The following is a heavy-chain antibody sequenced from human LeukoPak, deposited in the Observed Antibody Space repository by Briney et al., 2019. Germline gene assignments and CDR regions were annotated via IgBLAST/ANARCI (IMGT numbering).Heavy chain of an antibody. CDR2: INPNSGGT. D-gene: IGHD2-2*01. CDR1: GYTFTGYY. Sequence: ASVKVSCKASGYTFTGYYMHWVRQAAGQGLEWMGWINPNSGGTNYAQKFQGRVTMTRDTSISTAYMELSRLRSDDTAVYYCARGCSSTSCFLFDYWGQGTLVTVSA. CDR3: ARGCSSTSCFLFDY. J-gene: IGHJ4*02. V-gene: IGHV1-2*02.